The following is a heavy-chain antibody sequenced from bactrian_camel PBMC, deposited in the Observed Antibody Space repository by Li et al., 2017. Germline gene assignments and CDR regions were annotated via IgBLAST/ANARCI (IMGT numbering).Heavy chain of an antibody. CDR2: IKSDGLT. CDR3: AGYGRNWDYNE. D-gene: IGHD6*01. Sequence: QVQLVESGGGSVQAGGSLRLSCSASESILTFVKCGMGWYRQTPGKERELVARIKSDGLTTYADSVKGRFTISRENARNMLYLQLNSLLSEDTALYYCAGYGRNWDYNEWGQGTQVTVS. J-gene: IGHJ4*01. CDR1: ESILTFVKCG. V-gene: IGHV3S55*01.